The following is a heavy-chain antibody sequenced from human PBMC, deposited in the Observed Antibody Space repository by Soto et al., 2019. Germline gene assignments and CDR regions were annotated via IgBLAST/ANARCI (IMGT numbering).Heavy chain of an antibody. CDR3: ARDVTSSTYYYLSPGGFDP. D-gene: IGHD3-22*01. CDR1: GFTFSSYA. J-gene: IGHJ5*02. Sequence: GGSLRLSCAASGFTFSSYAMHWVRQAPGKGLDWVAVISYDGSNKYYADSVKGRFTISRDNSKNTLYLQMNSLRAEDTAVYYCARDVTSSTYYYLSPGGFDPWGQGTLVTVSS. V-gene: IGHV3-30-3*01. CDR2: ISYDGSNK.